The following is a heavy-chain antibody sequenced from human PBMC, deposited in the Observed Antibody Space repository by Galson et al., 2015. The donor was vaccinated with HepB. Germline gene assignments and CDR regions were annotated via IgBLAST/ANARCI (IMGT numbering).Heavy chain of an antibody. CDR2: IYPGDSDT. V-gene: IGHV5-51*01. J-gene: IGHJ3*02. D-gene: IGHD6-6*01. CDR1: GYSFTSYW. CDR3: ARHVREASIAARKAFDI. Sequence: QSGAEVKKPGESLKISCKGSGYSFTSYWIGWVRQMPGKGLEWMGIIYPGDSDTRYSPSFQGQVTISADKSISTAYLQWSSLKASDTAMYYCARHVREASIAARKAFDIWGQGTMVTVSS.